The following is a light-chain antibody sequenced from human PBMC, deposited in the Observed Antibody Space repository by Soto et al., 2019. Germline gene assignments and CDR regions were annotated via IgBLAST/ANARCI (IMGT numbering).Light chain of an antibody. CDR3: NSYTSASTYV. CDR1: SSDIGIYNF. Sequence: QSALTQPASVSGSPGQSITIFCTGTSSDIGIYNFVSWYQQHPGNAPKLMIYNVYSRPSGVSSRFSGSNSGNTASLTISWLQAEDEDDYYCNSYTSASTYVFGTGTKLTVL. V-gene: IGLV2-14*03. CDR2: NVY. J-gene: IGLJ1*01.